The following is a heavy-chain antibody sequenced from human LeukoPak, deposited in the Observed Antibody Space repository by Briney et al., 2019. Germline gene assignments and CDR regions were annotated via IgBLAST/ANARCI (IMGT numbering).Heavy chain of an antibody. D-gene: IGHD5-18*01. V-gene: IGHV4-34*01. CDR1: GGSFSGYY. CDR3: AASHTGLFDY. CDR2: INHSGST. Sequence: SETLSLTCAVYGGSFSGYYWSWIRQPPGKGLEWIGEINHSGSTNYNPSLKSRVTISVDTSKNQFSLKLSSVTAADTAVYYCAASHTGLFDYWGQGTLVTVSS. J-gene: IGHJ4*02.